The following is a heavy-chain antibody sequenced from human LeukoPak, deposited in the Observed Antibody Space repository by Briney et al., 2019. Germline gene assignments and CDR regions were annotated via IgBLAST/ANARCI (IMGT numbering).Heavy chain of an antibody. CDR2: ISSSSSYI. CDR1: GFTFSSYS. D-gene: IGHD3-22*01. CDR3: LRDLRKYYDDSSGYYLAY. J-gene: IGHJ4*02. V-gene: IGHV3-21*01. Sequence: WGALRLSCAASGFTFSSYSMNWVRQAPGTGLEWVSSISSSSSYIYYADAVKGPFTISRDNAKNALYLQINSLGAEATAVYYCLRDLRKYYDDSSGYYLAYWGQRTLVTVSS.